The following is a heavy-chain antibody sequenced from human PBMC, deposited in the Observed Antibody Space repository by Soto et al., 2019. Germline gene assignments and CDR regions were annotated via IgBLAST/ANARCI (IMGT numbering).Heavy chain of an antibody. CDR1: GYSFTSYW. D-gene: IGHD6-19*01. CDR3: ARYSSGWPYHFDY. CDR2: IYLSDSDT. Sequence: PGESLKISCKGSGYSFTSYWIAWVRQMPGKGLEWMGIIYLSDSDTRYSPSFQGRVTISADKSISTAYLQWSSLKASDTAMYYCARYSSGWPYHFDYWGQGTLVTVSS. J-gene: IGHJ4*02. V-gene: IGHV5-51*01.